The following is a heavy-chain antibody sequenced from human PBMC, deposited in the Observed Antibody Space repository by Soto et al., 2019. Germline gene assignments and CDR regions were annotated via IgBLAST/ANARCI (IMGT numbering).Heavy chain of an antibody. CDR2: ISYDGSNK. CDR1: GFTFSSYG. D-gene: IGHD4-17*01. Sequence: QVQLVESGGGVVQPGRSLRLSCAASGFTFSSYGMHWVRQAPGKGLEWVAVISYDGSNKYYADSVKGRFTISRDNSKNTLYLQMNSLRAEDTAVYYCAKGKGTVLRDYWGQGTLVTVSS. CDR3: AKGKGTVLRDY. V-gene: IGHV3-30*18. J-gene: IGHJ4*02.